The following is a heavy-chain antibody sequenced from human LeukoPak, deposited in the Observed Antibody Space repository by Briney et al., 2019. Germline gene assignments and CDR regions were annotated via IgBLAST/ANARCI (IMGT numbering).Heavy chain of an antibody. CDR2: ISGSGGST. V-gene: IGHV3-23*01. Sequence: GGSLRLSCAASGFTFSSYGMSWVRQAPGKGLEWVSAISGSGGSTYYADSVKGRFTISRDNSKNTLYLQMNSLRAEDTAVYYCAKRKDGSGRRYYYYMDVWGKGTTVTISS. D-gene: IGHD3-10*01. CDR3: AKRKDGSGRRYYYYMDV. CDR1: GFTFSSYG. J-gene: IGHJ6*03.